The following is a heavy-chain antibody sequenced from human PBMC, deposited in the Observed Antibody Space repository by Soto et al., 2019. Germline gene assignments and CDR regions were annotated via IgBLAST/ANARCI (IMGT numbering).Heavy chain of an antibody. CDR2: IWYDGSNK. D-gene: IGHD3-10*01. Sequence: GGALRLSCAASGFTFSSYGIHWGRQAPGKGLEWVAVIWYDGSNKYYADSVKGRITISRDNSKNTLYLQMNSLRAEDTAVYYCARDRELWFGEIPIGAFDPWGQGTLVTVSS. CDR3: ARDRELWFGEIPIGAFDP. V-gene: IGHV3-33*01. J-gene: IGHJ5*02. CDR1: GFTFSSYG.